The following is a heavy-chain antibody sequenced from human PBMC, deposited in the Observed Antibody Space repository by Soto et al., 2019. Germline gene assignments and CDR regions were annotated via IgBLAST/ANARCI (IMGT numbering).Heavy chain of an antibody. V-gene: IGHV1-69*13. Sequence: GPSVKFSCKASGGTFSSYAISWVRQAPGQGLEWMGGIIPIFGTANYAQKFQGRVTITADESTSTAYMELSSLRSEDTAVYYCARDQYYYDSSGYYYYYYMDVWGKGTTVTVSS. CDR3: ARDQYYYDSSGYYYYYYMDV. D-gene: IGHD3-22*01. CDR1: GGTFSSYA. CDR2: IIPIFGTA. J-gene: IGHJ6*03.